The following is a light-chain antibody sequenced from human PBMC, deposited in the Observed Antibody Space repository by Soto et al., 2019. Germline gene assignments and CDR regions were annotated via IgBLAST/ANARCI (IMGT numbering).Light chain of an antibody. J-gene: IGKJ3*01. CDR3: QQLNSYPLT. V-gene: IGKV1-9*01. CDR2: AAS. CDR1: QGISSY. Sequence: DIQLTQSPSFLSASVGDRVTITCRASQGISSYLAWYQQKPGKAPKLLIYAASTLQSGVPSRFSGSGSGTEFTLTISSLQPEDFATYYSQQLNSYPLTFGPGTKVDIK.